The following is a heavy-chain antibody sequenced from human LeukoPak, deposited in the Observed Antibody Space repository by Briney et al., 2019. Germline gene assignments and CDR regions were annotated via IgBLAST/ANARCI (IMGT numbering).Heavy chain of an antibody. CDR2: INPSGGST. Sequence: GASVTVSCKASGYTFTSYYMHWVRQAPGQGLEWMGIINPSGGSTIYAQKFQGRVTMTRDTSTSTVYMELSSLRSEDTAVYYCARDYPPAIVVVPAAIPYNWFDPWGQGTLVTVSS. CDR1: GYTFTSYY. D-gene: IGHD2-2*01. J-gene: IGHJ5*02. V-gene: IGHV1-46*01. CDR3: ARDYPPAIVVVPAAIPYNWFDP.